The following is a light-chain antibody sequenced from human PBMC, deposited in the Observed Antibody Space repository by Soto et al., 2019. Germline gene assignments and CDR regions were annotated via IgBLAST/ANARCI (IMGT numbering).Light chain of an antibody. V-gene: IGKV3-11*01. Sequence: ETVLTQSPATLSLSPGQRATFSCRASQSVGSYLAWYQQKPGQVPRLLIYDASNRATGIPARFSGSGSGTDFTLTITSLEPEDFAVYFCQQRTDWPLTFGGGTKVDIK. J-gene: IGKJ4*01. CDR2: DAS. CDR1: QSVGSY. CDR3: QQRTDWPLT.